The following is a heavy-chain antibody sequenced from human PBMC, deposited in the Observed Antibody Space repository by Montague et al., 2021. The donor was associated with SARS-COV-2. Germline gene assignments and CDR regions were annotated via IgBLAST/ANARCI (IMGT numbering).Heavy chain of an antibody. D-gene: IGHD3-22*01. J-gene: IGHJ5*02. CDR3: ARAHGDNYDSSGWGFDP. V-gene: IGHV4-59*01. CDR1: GGSISSYY. Sequence: SETLSLTCTVSGGSISSYYWSWIRQPPGKGLEWIGYIYYSGSTNYNPSLKSRVTISVDTSKNQFSLKLSSVTAADTAVYYCARAHGDNYDSSGWGFDPWGQGTLVTVSS. CDR2: IYYSGST.